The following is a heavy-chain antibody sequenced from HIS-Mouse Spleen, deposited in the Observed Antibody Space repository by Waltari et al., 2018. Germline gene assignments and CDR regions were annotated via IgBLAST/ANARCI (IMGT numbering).Heavy chain of an antibody. CDR1: GGSISSYY. Sequence: QVQLQESGPGLVKPSETLSLTCTVSGGSISSYYWSWIRQPPGKGLEWIGYYSGSTNYNPALKSRGTISVDTSNNQFSLKLSSVTAADTAVYYCARASRDLLLPRYFDLWGRGTLVTVSS. J-gene: IGHJ2*01. V-gene: IGHV4-59*01. CDR3: ARASRDLLLPRYFDL. CDR2: YYSGST.